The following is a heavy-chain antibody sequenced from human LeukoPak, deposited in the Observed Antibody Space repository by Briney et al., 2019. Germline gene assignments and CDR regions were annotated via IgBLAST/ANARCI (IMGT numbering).Heavy chain of an antibody. J-gene: IGHJ4*02. CDR3: ARDRITEI. V-gene: IGHV3-7*01. CDR1: GFTFSHYW. CDR2: IKEDGGEK. Sequence: GGSLRLSCAASGFTFSHYWMTWVRQAPGKGLEWVANIKEDGGEKNYVDSVKGRFTISRDNAQNSLYLQMNSLRAEDTAVYYRARDRITEIGDQGTQVTVSS.